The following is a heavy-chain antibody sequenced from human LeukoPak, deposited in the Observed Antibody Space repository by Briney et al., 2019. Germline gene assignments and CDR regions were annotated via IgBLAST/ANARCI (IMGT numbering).Heavy chain of an antibody. CDR3: ARRVYSSGWYPHYYFDY. CDR1: GGSISSSSYY. J-gene: IGHJ4*02. CDR2: IYYSGST. Sequence: SETLSLTCTVSGGSISSSSYYWGWIRQPPGKGLEWIGSIYYSGSTYYNPSLKSRVTTSVDTSKNQFSLKLSSVTAADTAVYYCARRVYSSGWYPHYYFDYWGQGTLVTVSS. D-gene: IGHD6-19*01. V-gene: IGHV4-39*01.